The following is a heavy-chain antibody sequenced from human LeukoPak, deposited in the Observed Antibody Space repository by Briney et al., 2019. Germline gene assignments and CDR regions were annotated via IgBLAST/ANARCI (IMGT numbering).Heavy chain of an antibody. CDR2: INHSGST. J-gene: IGHJ4*02. D-gene: IGHD2-8*01. Sequence: SETLSLTCTVSGGSISSYYWSWIRQPPGKGLEWIGEINHSGSTNYNPSLKSRVTISVDTSKNQFSLKLSSVTAADTAVYYCARGSVLMAYFDYWGQGTLVTVSS. V-gene: IGHV4-34*01. CDR1: GGSISSYY. CDR3: ARGSVLMAYFDY.